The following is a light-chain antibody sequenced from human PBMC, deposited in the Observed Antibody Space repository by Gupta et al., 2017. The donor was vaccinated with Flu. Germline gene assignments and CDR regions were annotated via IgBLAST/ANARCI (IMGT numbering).Light chain of an antibody. CDR1: SSDVGAYNY. CDR3: CSFAGRYTWV. CDR2: DVT. J-gene: IGLJ3*02. Sequence: QSALTQPRSVSGSPGQSVHISCTGTSSDVGAYNYVSWYQQHPGKAPKVMIYDVTKRPSGVPDRFSGSKSGNTASLTISGLQAEDEADYYCCSFAGRYTWVFGGGTKLTVL. V-gene: IGLV2-11*01.